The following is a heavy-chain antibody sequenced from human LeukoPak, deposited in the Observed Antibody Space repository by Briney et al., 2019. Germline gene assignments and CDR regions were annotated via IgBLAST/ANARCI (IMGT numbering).Heavy chain of an antibody. CDR3: AKALAVAGGFFDY. J-gene: IGHJ4*02. V-gene: IGHV3-23*01. CDR1: GFTFSSYA. D-gene: IGHD6-19*01. Sequence: GGSLRLSCAASGFTFSSYAMSWVRQAPGKGLEWVSAISGSGGSIYYADSVKGRFTISRDNSKNTLYLQMNSLRAEDTAVYYCAKALAVAGGFFDYWGQGTLVTVSS. CDR2: ISGSGGSI.